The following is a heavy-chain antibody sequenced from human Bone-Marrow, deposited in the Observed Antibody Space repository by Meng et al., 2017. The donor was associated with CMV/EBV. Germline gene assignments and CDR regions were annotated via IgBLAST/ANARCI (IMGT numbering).Heavy chain of an antibody. CDR3: ATPGYQLLFPYYFDY. Sequence: GESLKISCAASGFTFSSYWMSWVRQAPGKGLEWVANIKQDGSEKYYVDSVKGRFTISRDNSKNTLYLQMNSLRAEDTAVYYCATPGYQLLFPYYFDYWGQGTLVTVSS. V-gene: IGHV3-7*03. CDR2: IKQDGSEK. CDR1: GFTFSSYW. D-gene: IGHD2-2*01. J-gene: IGHJ4*02.